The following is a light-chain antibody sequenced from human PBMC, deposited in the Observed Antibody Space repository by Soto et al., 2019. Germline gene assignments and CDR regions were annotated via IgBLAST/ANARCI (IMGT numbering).Light chain of an antibody. Sequence: EIVMTQSPATLSVSPGERVTLSCRTSESVSSSLAWYQQTPGQAPRLLIYDAYTRATGIPDRFSGSGAGTDFTLTISRLEPEDFAVYYCQQYGSSPPTFGQGTKVDNK. CDR1: ESVSSS. CDR2: DAY. CDR3: QQYGSSPPT. V-gene: IGKV3-20*01. J-gene: IGKJ1*01.